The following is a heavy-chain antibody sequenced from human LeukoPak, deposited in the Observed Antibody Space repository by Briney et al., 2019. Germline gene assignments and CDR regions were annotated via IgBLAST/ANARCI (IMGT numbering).Heavy chain of an antibody. D-gene: IGHD4-17*01. J-gene: IGHJ3*02. CDR2: IYSGGST. CDR3: ARDQIYGDTGAFDI. V-gene: IGHV3-53*01. Sequence: PGGSLRLSCAASGFTVSSNYMSWVRQAPGKGLEWVSVIYSGGSTYYADSVKGRFTISRDNSKNTLYLQMNSLRAEDTAVYYCARDQIYGDTGAFDISGQGTMVTVSS. CDR1: GFTVSSNY.